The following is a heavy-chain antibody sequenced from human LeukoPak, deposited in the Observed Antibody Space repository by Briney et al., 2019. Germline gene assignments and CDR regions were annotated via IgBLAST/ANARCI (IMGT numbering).Heavy chain of an antibody. V-gene: IGHV4-34*01. Sequence: SETLSLTCAVYGGSFSGYYWSWIRQPPGKGLEWIGEINHSGSTNYNPSLKSRVTISVDTSKNQFSLKLSSVTAADTAVYYCARGYGSGKRWFDPWGQGTLVTVSS. D-gene: IGHD3-10*01. CDR2: INHSGST. CDR3: ARGYGSGKRWFDP. CDR1: GGSFSGYY. J-gene: IGHJ5*02.